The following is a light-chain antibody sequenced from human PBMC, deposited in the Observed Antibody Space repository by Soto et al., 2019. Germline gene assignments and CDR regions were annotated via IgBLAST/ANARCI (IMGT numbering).Light chain of an antibody. CDR2: AAS. V-gene: IGKV1-8*01. CDR1: QGISSY. CDR3: HQYYSYPRT. Sequence: AIRMTQSPSSLSASTGDRVTITCRASQGISSYLAWYQQKPGKAPKLLIYAASTLQSGVPSRFSGSESGTDFTLTISCLQSADFATYYCHQYYSYPRTFGQGTKLEIK. J-gene: IGKJ1*01.